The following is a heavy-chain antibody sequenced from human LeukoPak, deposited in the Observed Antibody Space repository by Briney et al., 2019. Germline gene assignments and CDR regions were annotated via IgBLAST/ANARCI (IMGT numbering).Heavy chain of an antibody. CDR2: ISGSGGST. J-gene: IGHJ4*02. CDR1: GFTFSSYA. CDR3: AKPHETYYYDSSGYFDY. V-gene: IGHV3-23*01. D-gene: IGHD3-22*01. Sequence: GGSLRLSCAASGFTFSSYAMSWLGQAPGKGLEGVSGISGSGGSTYYADSVKGRFTISRDNSKNTLYLQMNSLRAEDTAVYYCAKPHETYYYDSSGYFDYWGQGTLVTVSS.